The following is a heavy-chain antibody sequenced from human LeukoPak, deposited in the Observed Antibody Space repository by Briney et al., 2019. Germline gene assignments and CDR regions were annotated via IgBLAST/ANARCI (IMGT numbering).Heavy chain of an antibody. D-gene: IGHD4-17*01. V-gene: IGHV4-39*01. CDR1: GGSISSSSYY. J-gene: IGHJ4*02. CDR2: IYYRGST. Sequence: SETLSLTCTVSGGSISSSSYYWGWIRQPPGKGLEWIGSIYYRGSTYYNPSLKSRVTISVDTSKNQFSLKLSSVTAADTAVYYCASPRRYYGDYYSYWGQGTLVTVSS. CDR3: ASPRRYYGDYYSY.